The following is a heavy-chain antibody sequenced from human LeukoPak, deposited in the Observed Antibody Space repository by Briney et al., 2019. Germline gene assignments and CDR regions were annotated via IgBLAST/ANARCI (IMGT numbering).Heavy chain of an antibody. CDR3: AKDDSTGVAVAGNDY. Sequence: GGSLRLSRAASGFTFSSYAMSWVRQAPGKGLEWVSAISGSGGSTYYADSVKGRFTISRDNSKNTLYLQMNSLRAEDTAVYYCAKDDSTGVAVAGNDYWGQGTLVTVSS. D-gene: IGHD6-19*01. CDR2: ISGSGGST. CDR1: GFTFSSYA. V-gene: IGHV3-23*01. J-gene: IGHJ4*02.